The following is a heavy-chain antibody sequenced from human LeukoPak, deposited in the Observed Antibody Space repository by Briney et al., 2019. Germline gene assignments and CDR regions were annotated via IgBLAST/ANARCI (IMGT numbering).Heavy chain of an antibody. Sequence: ASVKVSCKASGYTFTSYYMHWVRQAPGQGLEWMGIINPSGGNTNYAQKFQGRVTTTRDTSTSTVYMELSSLRSEDTAVYYCAREMDGGDQDYRGQGTLVTVSS. CDR3: AREMDGGDQDY. J-gene: IGHJ4*02. D-gene: IGHD2-21*02. CDR1: GYTFTSYY. CDR2: INPSGGNT. V-gene: IGHV1-46*03.